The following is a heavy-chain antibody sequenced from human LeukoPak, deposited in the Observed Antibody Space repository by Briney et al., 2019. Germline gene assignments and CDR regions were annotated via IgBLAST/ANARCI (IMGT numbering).Heavy chain of an antibody. Sequence: GGSLRLSCAASGFTFGTYRMNWVRQAPGKGLEWVSSISSGSSYIYYADSLKGRFTISRDNAKNSLYLQMNTLRAEDTAVYYCVRDRGDCAYDYWGQGTLVSVSS. V-gene: IGHV3-21*01. CDR2: ISSGSSYI. CDR1: GFTFGTYR. D-gene: IGHD2-21*02. J-gene: IGHJ4*02. CDR3: VRDRGDCAYDY.